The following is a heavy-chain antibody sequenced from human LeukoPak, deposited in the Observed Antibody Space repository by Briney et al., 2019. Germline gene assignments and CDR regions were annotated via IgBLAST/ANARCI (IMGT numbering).Heavy chain of an antibody. D-gene: IGHD6-19*01. CDR1: GYIFTSYN. J-gene: IGHJ4*02. CDR2: INPSGGST. V-gene: IGHV1-46*01. Sequence: ASVKVSCKASGYIFTSYNIYWVRQAPGQGLEWMGIINPSGGSTNYAQKFQGRVTMTRDTSTSTVYMELSSLRSEDTAVYYCARFAVHRRVTVAGQFGLDYWGQGTLVSVSS. CDR3: ARFAVHRRVTVAGQFGLDY.